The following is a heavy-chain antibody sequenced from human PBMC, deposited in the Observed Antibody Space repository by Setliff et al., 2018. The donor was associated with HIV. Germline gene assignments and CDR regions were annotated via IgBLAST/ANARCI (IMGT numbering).Heavy chain of an antibody. CDR3: ARDRRAVAGTPPDAFDI. J-gene: IGHJ3*02. CDR2: INANGGGT. Sequence: ASVKVSCKASGYTFTSYHLHWLRQAPGQGLEWMGIINANGGGTNYAQKFQGRITVTRDTSTSTAYMELRSLRSDDTAVYYCARDRRAVAGTPPDAFDIWGQGTMVTVSS. CDR1: GYTFTSYH. V-gene: IGHV1-46*01. D-gene: IGHD6-19*01.